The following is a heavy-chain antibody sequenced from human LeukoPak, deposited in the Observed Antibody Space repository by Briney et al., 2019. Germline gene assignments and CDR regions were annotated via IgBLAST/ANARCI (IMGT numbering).Heavy chain of an antibody. V-gene: IGHV4-4*07. CDR2: IYTSGST. CDR3: ARGSNSYYGMDV. J-gene: IGHJ6*02. D-gene: IGHD3-16*02. Sequence: SETLSLTCTVSSGSINNYYWSWIRQPAGKGLEWIGRIYTSGSTDCNPSLKSRVTMSVDTSKNHFSLKLSSVTAADTAVYHCARGSNSYYGMDVWGQGTSVTVSS. CDR1: SGSINNYY.